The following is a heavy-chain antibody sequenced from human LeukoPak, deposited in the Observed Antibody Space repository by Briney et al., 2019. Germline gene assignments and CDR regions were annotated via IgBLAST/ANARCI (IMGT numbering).Heavy chain of an antibody. D-gene: IGHD3-22*01. CDR3: ARDSGYYDSSGSFDY. V-gene: IGHV1-18*01. J-gene: IGHJ4*02. Sequence: ASVKVSCKASGYTFTSYGISWVRQPPGQGLEWMGWISAYNGNTNYAQKLQGRVTMTTDTSTSTAYMELRSLRSDDTAVYYCARDSGYYDSSGSFDYWGQGTLVTVSS. CDR2: ISAYNGNT. CDR1: GYTFTSYG.